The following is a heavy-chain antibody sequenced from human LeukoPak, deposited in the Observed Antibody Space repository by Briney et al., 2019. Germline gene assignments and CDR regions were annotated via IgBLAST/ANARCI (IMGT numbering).Heavy chain of an antibody. CDR2: IIPIFGTA. D-gene: IGHD3-10*01. J-gene: IGHJ4*02. Sequence: ASVKVSCTASGYTFTSYAMNWVRQAPGQGLEWMGGIIPIFGTANYAQKFQGRVTITADESTSTAYMELSSLRSEDTAVYYCARASTMVRGVIEYYFDYWGQGTLVTVSS. V-gene: IGHV1-69*13. CDR3: ARASTMVRGVIEYYFDY. CDR1: GYTFTSYA.